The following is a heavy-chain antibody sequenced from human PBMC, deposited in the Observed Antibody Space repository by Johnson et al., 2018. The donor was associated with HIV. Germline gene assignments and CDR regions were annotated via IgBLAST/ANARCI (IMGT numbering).Heavy chain of an antibody. CDR1: GFTFSSFT. CDR2: ISASGASA. V-gene: IGHV3-23*04. J-gene: IGHJ3*01. Sequence: VQLVESGGGLGQPGGSLRLSCASSGFTFSSFTMSWVRQAPGKGLQWISAISASGASAFYADSVKGRFTMSRDNSQDTLYLQMNSLTVEDTAIYFCAKGDPSRYAFDFLGLGTLVTVSS. CDR3: AKGDPSRYAFDF.